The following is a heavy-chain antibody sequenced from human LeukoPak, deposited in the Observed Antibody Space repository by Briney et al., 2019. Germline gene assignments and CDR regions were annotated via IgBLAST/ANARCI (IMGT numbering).Heavy chain of an antibody. D-gene: IGHD4-17*01. CDR2: ISAYNGNT. CDR1: GYTFTSYG. J-gene: IGHJ6*03. Sequence: ASVKVSCKASGYTFTSYGIGWVRQAPGQGLEWMGWISAYNGNTNYAQKFQGRVTMTRDTSISTAYMELSRLRSDDTAVYYCARGGDSYMDVWGKGTTVTVSS. CDR3: ARGGDSYMDV. V-gene: IGHV1-18*01.